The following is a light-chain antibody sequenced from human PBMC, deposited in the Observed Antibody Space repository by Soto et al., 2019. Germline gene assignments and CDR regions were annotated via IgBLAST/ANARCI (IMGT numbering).Light chain of an antibody. CDR3: SSNTRSSLYV. J-gene: IGLJ1*01. CDR2: EGS. CDR1: SSDVGSYNL. Sequence: QSALTQPASVSGSPGQSITISCTGTSSDVGSYNLVSWYQQHPGKAPKLMIYEGSKRPSGVSNRFSGSKSGNTASLTISGLQADDEADYYCSSNTRSSLYVFGTGTKVTVL. V-gene: IGLV2-14*02.